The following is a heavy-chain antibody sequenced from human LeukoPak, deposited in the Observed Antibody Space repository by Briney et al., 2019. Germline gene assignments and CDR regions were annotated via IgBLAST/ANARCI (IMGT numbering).Heavy chain of an antibody. V-gene: IGHV1-8*01. CDR2: MNPNSGNT. CDR1: GYTFTSYD. J-gene: IGHJ6*02. Sequence: GASVKVSCKASGYTFTSYDINWVRQATGQGLEWMGWMNPNSGNTGYAQKLQGRVTMTRNTSISTAYMELSSLRSEDTAVYYCARGSPLHYDFWSGYYKDYYYYYGMDVWGQGTTVTVSS. CDR3: ARGSPLHYDFWSGYYKDYYYYYGMDV. D-gene: IGHD3-3*01.